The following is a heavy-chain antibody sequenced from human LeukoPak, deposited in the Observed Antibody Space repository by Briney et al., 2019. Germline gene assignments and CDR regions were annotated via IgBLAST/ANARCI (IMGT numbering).Heavy chain of an antibody. V-gene: IGHV3-48*01. CDR3: AKDLIS. CDR1: GFTFSSYS. Sequence: GGSLRLSCAASGFTFSSYSMNWVRQAPGKGLEWVSYISTGSSIINYADSVKGRFTISRDNSKNTLYLQMNSLRAEDTAVYYCAKDLISWGQGTLVTVSS. CDR2: ISTGSSII. J-gene: IGHJ5*02.